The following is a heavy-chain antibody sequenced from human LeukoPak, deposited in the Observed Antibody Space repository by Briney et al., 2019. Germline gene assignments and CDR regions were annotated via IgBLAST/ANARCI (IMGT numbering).Heavy chain of an antibody. V-gene: IGHV4-39*07. CDR3: ARVTYYYDSSGYKPRKFDY. J-gene: IGHJ4*02. D-gene: IGHD3-22*01. CDR1: GGSISSSSYY. Sequence: SETLSLTCTVSGGSISSSSYYWGWIRQPPGKGLEWIGSIYYSGSTYYNPSLKSRVTISVDTSKNQFSLKLSSVTAADTAVYYCARVTYYYDSSGYKPRKFDYWGQGTLVTVSS. CDR2: IYYSGST.